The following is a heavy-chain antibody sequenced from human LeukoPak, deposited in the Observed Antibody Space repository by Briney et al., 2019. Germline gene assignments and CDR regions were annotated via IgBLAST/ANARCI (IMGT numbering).Heavy chain of an antibody. V-gene: IGHV4-59*01. D-gene: IGHD1-26*01. CDR1: GGSISSYY. CDR3: ARELGFGPVREGMDV. J-gene: IGHJ6*02. Sequence: SETLSLTCTVSGGSISSYYWSWIRQPPGKGLEWIGYIYYSGSTNYNPSLKSRVTISVDTSKNQFSLKLSSVTAADTAVYYCARELGFGPVREGMDVWGQGTTVTVS. CDR2: IYYSGST.